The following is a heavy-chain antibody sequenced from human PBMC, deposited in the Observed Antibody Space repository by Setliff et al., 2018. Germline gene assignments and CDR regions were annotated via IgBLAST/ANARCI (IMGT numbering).Heavy chain of an antibody. CDR2: MNPNSGKT. Sequence: ASVKVSCKASGYPFISYDINWVRQAPGQGLEWMGWMNPNSGKTGYAQKFQGRVIMTRNTSISTAYLELNTLRSDDTAVYYCARDRRNIVVAVVNAAFDIWGQGTMVTVSS. D-gene: IGHD2-15*01. CDR3: ARDRRNIVVAVVNAAFDI. V-gene: IGHV1-8*02. CDR1: GYPFISYD. J-gene: IGHJ3*02.